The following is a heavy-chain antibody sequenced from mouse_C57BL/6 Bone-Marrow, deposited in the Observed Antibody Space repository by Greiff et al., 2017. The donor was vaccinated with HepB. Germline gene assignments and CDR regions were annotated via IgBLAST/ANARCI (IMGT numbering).Heavy chain of an antibody. Sequence: EVTLVESGGGLVKPGGSLKLSCAASGFTFSSYAMSWVRQTPEKRLEWVATISDGGSYTYYPDNVKGRFTITRANAKNNLYLQMSHLKSEDTAMYYCARDNGNCYAMDYWGQGTSVTVSS. CDR3: ARDNGNCYAMDY. CDR1: GFTFSSYA. D-gene: IGHD2-1*01. J-gene: IGHJ4*01. CDR2: ISDGGSYT. V-gene: IGHV5-4*01.